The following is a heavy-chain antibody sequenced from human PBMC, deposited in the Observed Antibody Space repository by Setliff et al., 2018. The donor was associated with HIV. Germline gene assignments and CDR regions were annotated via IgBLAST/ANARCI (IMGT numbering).Heavy chain of an antibody. CDR3: AHTTSFDFWTPGPMDV. J-gene: IGHJ6*03. D-gene: IGHD3-3*01. Sequence: SGPTLVNPTQTLSLTCTFSGFSLITSGVGVGWIRQPPGKALEWLALIYWNDDKRYSPSLKSRLTFRKDASKNQVVLTMTKMDPVDTGTYYCAHTTSFDFWTPGPMDVWGKGTTVTVSS. CDR2: IYWNDDK. CDR1: GFSLITSGVG. V-gene: IGHV2-5*01.